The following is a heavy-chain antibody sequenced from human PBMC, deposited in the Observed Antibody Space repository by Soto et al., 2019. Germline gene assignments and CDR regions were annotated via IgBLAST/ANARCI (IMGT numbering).Heavy chain of an antibody. Sequence: PGGSVRLSCAASGFTFSSYAMSWVRQAPGKGLEWVSAISGSGGSTYYADSVKGRFTISRDNSKNTLYLQMNSLRAEDTAVYYCAKDPYGQQLVYWYFDLWGRGTLVTVSS. J-gene: IGHJ2*01. CDR2: ISGSGGST. CDR3: AKDPYGQQLVYWYFDL. CDR1: GFTFSSYA. V-gene: IGHV3-23*01. D-gene: IGHD6-13*01.